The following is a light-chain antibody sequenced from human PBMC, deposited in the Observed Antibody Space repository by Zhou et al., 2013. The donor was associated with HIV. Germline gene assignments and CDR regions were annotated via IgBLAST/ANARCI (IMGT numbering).Light chain of an antibody. V-gene: IGKV3-20*01. J-gene: IGKJ1*01. CDR3: QQYGSSPRT. Sequence: EIVLTQSPDTLSLSPGERATLSCRATQYLGSNSLAWYQQKPGQTPRLLIYGASNRAPGIPDRFSGSGSGTDFTLSISRLEPEDFALYFCQQYGSSPRTFGQGTKVEIQ. CDR1: QYLGSNS. CDR2: GAS.